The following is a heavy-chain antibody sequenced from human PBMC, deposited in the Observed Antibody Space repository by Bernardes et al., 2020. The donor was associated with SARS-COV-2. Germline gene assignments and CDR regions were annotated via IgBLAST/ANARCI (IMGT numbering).Heavy chain of an antibody. Sequence: VGSLRLSCAASGFTFSSYWMSWVRQAPGKGLEWVANIKQDGSEKYYVDSVKGRFTISRDNAKNSLYLQMNSLRAEDTAVYYCARDHIRYFDWLPYYYGMDVWGQGTTVTVSS. CDR1: GFTFSSYW. CDR3: ARDHIRYFDWLPYYYGMDV. J-gene: IGHJ6*02. D-gene: IGHD3-9*01. CDR2: IKQDGSEK. V-gene: IGHV3-7*01.